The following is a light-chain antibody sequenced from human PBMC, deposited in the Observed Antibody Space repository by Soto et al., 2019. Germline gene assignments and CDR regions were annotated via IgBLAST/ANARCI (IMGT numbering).Light chain of an antibody. V-gene: IGLV1-40*01. CDR2: GNR. J-gene: IGLJ2*01. Sequence: QSVLTQPPSVSGAPGQRVTISCTGNNSNLGAGYDVHWYQQLPGAAPKLVIFGNRNRPSGVPERLSGSKSGTSASLAITGLQAEDEADYYCSSYTSSSTDVVFGGGTKLTVL. CDR1: NSNLGAGYD. CDR3: SSYTSSSTDVV.